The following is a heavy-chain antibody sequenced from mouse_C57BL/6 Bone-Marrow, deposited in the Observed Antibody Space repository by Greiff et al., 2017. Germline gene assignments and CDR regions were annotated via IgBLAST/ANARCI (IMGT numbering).Heavy chain of an antibody. CDR1: GFTFSDYG. CDR3: AREEIYSNWDYFDY. V-gene: IGHV5-17*01. CDR2: ISSGSSTI. J-gene: IGHJ2*01. D-gene: IGHD2-5*01. Sequence: EVKLEESGGGLVKPGGSLKLSCAASGFTFSDYGMHWVRQAPEKGLEWVAYISSGSSTIYYADTVKGRFTISRDNAKNTLFLQMTSLRSEDTAMYYCAREEIYSNWDYFDYWGQGTTLTVSS.